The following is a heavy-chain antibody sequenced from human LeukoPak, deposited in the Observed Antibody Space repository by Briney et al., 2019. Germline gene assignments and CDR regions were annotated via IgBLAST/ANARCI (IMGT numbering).Heavy chain of an antibody. V-gene: IGHV3-23*01. CDR2: ISGSGGST. CDR3: AKGTRIQLWHPWYYYYGMDV. J-gene: IGHJ6*02. CDR1: EVTFSSYA. D-gene: IGHD5-18*01. Sequence: PGGSLRLSCAASEVTFSSYAMSWVRQAPGKGLEWVSAISGSGGSTYYADSVKGRFTISRDNSKNTLYLQMNSLRAEDTAAYYCAKGTRIQLWHPWYYYYGMDVWGQGTTVTVSS.